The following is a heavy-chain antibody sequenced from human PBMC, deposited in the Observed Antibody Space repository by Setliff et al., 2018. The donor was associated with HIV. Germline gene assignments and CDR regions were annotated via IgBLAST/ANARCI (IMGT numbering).Heavy chain of an antibody. V-gene: IGHV3-9*01. CDR2: ISWKSDTV. D-gene: IGHD3-22*01. J-gene: IGHJ6*03. CDR1: GFIFDDYT. Sequence: PGGSLRLSCAASGFIFDDYTMHWVRQVPGRGLEWVSGISWKSDTVAYADSVKGRFTISRDNAKNSLFLQMNSLSAEDTALYYCAKEGYDRAGMSYFYYYYIDVWGKGTAVTVSS. CDR3: AKEGYDRAGMSYFYYYYIDV.